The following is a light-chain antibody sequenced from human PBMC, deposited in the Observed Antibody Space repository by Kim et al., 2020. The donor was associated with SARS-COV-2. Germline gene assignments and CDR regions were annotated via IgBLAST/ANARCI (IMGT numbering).Light chain of an antibody. CDR1: QSVTDG. J-gene: IGKJ2*01. V-gene: IGKV1-5*03. CDR3: QHYCRYTYT. Sequence: DIQMTQSPSTLSASVGDRVTITCRASQSVTDGLVAWYQQKPGKAPNLLIYKASTLESGVPSRFSGSGFGTEFTLTISSLQPEDFATCSCQHYCRYTYTLGQGTKLEIK. CDR2: KAS.